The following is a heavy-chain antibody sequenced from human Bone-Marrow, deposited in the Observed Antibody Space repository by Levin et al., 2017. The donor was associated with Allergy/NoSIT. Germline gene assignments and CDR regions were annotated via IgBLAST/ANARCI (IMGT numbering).Heavy chain of an antibody. CDR2: IYHTGST. J-gene: IGHJ6*02. V-gene: IGHV4-30-4*01. CDR1: GASLNSGDDY. Sequence: PSQTLSLTCAVSGASLNSGDDYWNWIRQPPGKGLEWIGYIYHTGSTYYNPTLKSRFIITLDAANSEFSLKVTSVTAADTAIYYCARRSGYFNGLDVWGPGTTVTVSS. CDR3: ARRSGYFNGLDV.